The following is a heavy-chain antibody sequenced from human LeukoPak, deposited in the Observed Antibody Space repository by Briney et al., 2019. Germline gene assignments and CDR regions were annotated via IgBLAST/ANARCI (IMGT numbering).Heavy chain of an antibody. D-gene: IGHD3-10*01. CDR2: IYYSGST. V-gene: IGHV4-30-4*08. Sequence: SETLSLTCTVSGGSISSGGYYWSWIRQHPGKGLEWIGYIYYSGSTYYNPSLKSRVSISVDTSKNQFSLKLTSVTAADTAVYYCARETNLGLLWFGGAFDIWGQGTMVTVSS. CDR3: ARETNLGLLWFGGAFDI. J-gene: IGHJ3*02. CDR1: GGSISSGGYY.